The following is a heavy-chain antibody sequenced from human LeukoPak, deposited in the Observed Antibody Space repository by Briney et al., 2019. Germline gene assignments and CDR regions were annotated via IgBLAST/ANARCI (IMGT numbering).Heavy chain of an antibody. V-gene: IGHV3-30*18. CDR2: ISYDGSNK. Sequence: PGGSLRLSCAASGFTFSSYGMHWVRQAPGKGLEWVAVISYDGSNKYYADSVKGRFTISRDNSKNTLYLQMNSLRAEDTAVFYCAKDQAAALDYWGQGTLVTVSS. J-gene: IGHJ4*02. CDR1: GFTFSSYG. CDR3: AKDQAAALDY. D-gene: IGHD2-2*01.